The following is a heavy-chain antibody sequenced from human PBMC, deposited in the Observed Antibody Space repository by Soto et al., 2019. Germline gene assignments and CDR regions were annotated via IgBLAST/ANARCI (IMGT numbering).Heavy chain of an antibody. Sequence: SETLSLTCTVSGGSISSGDYYWSWIRQPPGKGLEWIGYIYYSGSTYYNPSLKSRVTVSVDTSKNQFSLKLSSVTAADTAVYYCARSGRRTDTGWFDPWGQGTLVTVS. V-gene: IGHV4-30-4*01. CDR3: ARSGRRTDTGWFDP. D-gene: IGHD1-26*01. CDR2: IYYSGST. J-gene: IGHJ5*02. CDR1: GGSISSGDYY.